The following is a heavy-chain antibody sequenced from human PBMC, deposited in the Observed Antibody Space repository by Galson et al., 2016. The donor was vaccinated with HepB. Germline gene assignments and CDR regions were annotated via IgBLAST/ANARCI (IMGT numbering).Heavy chain of an antibody. CDR2: VYSSGST. V-gene: IGHV4-61*02. J-gene: IGHJ3*02. D-gene: IGHD3-3*01. Sequence: TLSLTCSVSGDSISSGTYYWSWIRQPAGRGLEWIGRVYSSGSTNYNPSLKSRATISVDTSKNQFSLRLSSVTAADTALYYCARDTYCFWDGFTSYAFDIWGQGRMVTVSS. CDR3: ARDTYCFWDGFTSYAFDI. CDR1: GDSISSGTYY.